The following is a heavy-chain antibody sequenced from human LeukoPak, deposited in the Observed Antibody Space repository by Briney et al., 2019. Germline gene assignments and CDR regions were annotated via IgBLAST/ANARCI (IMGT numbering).Heavy chain of an antibody. CDR1: GGSFSGYY. D-gene: IGHD4-17*01. CDR3: ARGNYGDYSYYYYYYYMDV. CDR2: INHSGST. V-gene: IGHV4-34*01. J-gene: IGHJ6*03. Sequence: SETLSLTCAVYGGSFSGYYWSWIRQPPGKGLEWIGEINHSGSTNYNPSLKSRVTISVDTSKNQFSLKLSSVTAADTAVYYCARGNYGDYSYYYYYYYMDVWGKGTTVTVFS.